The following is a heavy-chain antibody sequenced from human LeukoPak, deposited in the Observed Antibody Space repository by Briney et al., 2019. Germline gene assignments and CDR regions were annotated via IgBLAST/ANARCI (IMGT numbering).Heavy chain of an antibody. CDR1: GFTFSSYS. D-gene: IGHD3-10*01. J-gene: IGHJ4*02. CDR2: ISSSSSYI. Sequence: NPGGSLRLSCAASGFTFSSYSMNWVRQAPGKGLEWVSSISSSSSYIYYADSVKGRFTISRDNAKNTLYLQMNSLRAEDTAVYYCAKDEGWRITMVRGANFCLEYWGQGTLVTVSS. CDR3: AKDEGWRITMVRGANFCLEY. V-gene: IGHV3-21*01.